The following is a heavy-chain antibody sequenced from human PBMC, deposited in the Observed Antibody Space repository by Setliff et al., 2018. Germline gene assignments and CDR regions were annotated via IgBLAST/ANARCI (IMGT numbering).Heavy chain of an antibody. Sequence: KTSETLSLTCTVSGGSISSYYWSWIRQPAGKGLEWIGRIYTSGSTNYNPSLKSRVTMSVDTSKNQSSLKLSSVTAADTAVYYCARGIITMVRGVITFSYYFDYWGQGTLVTVSS. D-gene: IGHD3-10*01. CDR2: IYTSGST. CDR3: ARGIITMVRGVITFSYYFDY. J-gene: IGHJ4*02. V-gene: IGHV4-4*07. CDR1: GGSISSYY.